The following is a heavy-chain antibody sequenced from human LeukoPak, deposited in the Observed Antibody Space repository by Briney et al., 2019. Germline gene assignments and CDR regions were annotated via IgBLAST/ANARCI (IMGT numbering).Heavy chain of an antibody. CDR2: ISAYNGNT. J-gene: IGHJ4*02. Sequence: ASVKVSCKASGYTFTSYGISWVRQAPGQGLEWMGWISAYNGNTNYAQKLQGRVTMTTDTSTSTAYMELRSLRSDDTAVYYCARFEVSAAGSPSVDYWGQGTLVTVSS. D-gene: IGHD6-13*01. V-gene: IGHV1-18*01. CDR3: ARFEVSAAGSPSVDY. CDR1: GYTFTSYG.